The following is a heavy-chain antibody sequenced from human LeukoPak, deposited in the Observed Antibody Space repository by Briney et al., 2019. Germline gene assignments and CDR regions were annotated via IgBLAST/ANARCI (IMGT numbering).Heavy chain of an antibody. Sequence: GTSLRLSCAASGFTFSSYAMSWVRQAPGKGLEWVSGVNGDGGITYYADSVKGRFTISRDNSKNTLYLEMNSLRAEDTAVYYCGKHYDYVWGSYGNWGQGTLVTVSS. CDR3: GKHYDYVWGSYGN. J-gene: IGHJ4*02. D-gene: IGHD3-16*01. CDR1: GFTFSSYA. V-gene: IGHV3-23*01. CDR2: VNGDGGIT.